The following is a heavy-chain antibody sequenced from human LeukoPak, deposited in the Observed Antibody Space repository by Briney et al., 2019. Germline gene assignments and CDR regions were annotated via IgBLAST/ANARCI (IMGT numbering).Heavy chain of an antibody. Sequence: PGRSLRLSCAASGFTFSSYGMHWVRQAPGKGLEWVSAISGSGGSTYYADSVKGRFTISRDNSKNTLYLQMNSLRAEDTAVYYCAKDATFSSGSYFYWGQGTLVTVSS. CDR1: GFTFSSYG. CDR3: AKDATFSSGSYFY. D-gene: IGHD3-10*01. CDR2: ISGSGGST. J-gene: IGHJ4*02. V-gene: IGHV3-23*01.